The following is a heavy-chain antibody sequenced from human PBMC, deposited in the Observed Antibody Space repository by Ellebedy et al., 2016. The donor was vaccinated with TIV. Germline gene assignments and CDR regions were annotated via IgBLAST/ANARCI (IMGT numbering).Heavy chain of an antibody. J-gene: IGHJ5*02. Sequence: SETLSLXXAVSGGSISSSGYSWSWIRQPPGKGLEWVGYIYHSGSASYNPSLKSRVTISVDRSKKQFSLKLSSVTGADTAVYYCARVRNYYDSSGYYWPYNWFDPWGQGTLVTVSS. CDR3: ARVRNYYDSSGYYWPYNWFDP. CDR2: IYHSGSA. V-gene: IGHV4-30-2*01. D-gene: IGHD3-22*01. CDR1: GGSISSSGYS.